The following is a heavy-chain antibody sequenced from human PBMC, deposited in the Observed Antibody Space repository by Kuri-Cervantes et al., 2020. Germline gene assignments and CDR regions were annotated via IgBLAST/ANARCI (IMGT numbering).Heavy chain of an antibody. CDR2: IIPIFGTA. D-gene: IGHD3-3*01. V-gene: IGHV1-69*05. Sequence: SVKISCKASGGTFSSYAISWVRQAPGQGLEWMGGIIPIFGTATYAQKFQGRVTITTDESTSTAYMELSSLRSEDTAVYYCARERNVLRFFDIWGQGTMVTVSS. CDR1: GGTFSSYA. J-gene: IGHJ3*02. CDR3: ARERNVLRFFDI.